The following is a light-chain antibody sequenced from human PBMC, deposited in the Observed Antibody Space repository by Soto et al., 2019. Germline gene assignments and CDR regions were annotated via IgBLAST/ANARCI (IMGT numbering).Light chain of an antibody. V-gene: IGKV3-20*01. CDR1: QRITSNF. J-gene: IGKJ2*01. Sequence: EIVLTQSPVTLSLSPGERATLSCRASQRITSNFLAWFQQKAGLAPRLLIYGASTRASGVPDRFSGGGSGIDFVLTISRLEPEDFAVYYCQQYGRSPFTFGQGTKLQI. CDR2: GAS. CDR3: QQYGRSPFT.